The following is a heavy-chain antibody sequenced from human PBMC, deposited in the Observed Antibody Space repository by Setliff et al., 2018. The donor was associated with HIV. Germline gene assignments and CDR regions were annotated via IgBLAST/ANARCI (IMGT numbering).Heavy chain of an antibody. CDR1: GGSVNSGNYH. CDR2: ISYSGTT. D-gene: IGHD3-22*01. V-gene: IGHV4-61*01. Sequence: TSETLSLTCSVSGGSVNSGNYHWAWIRQPPGKGLECIGHISYSGTTNYNPSLESRVSISVDTSKNQFSLKLKSVTAADTAVYYCARDSDGSSYYHFAHWSQGTLVTVSS. J-gene: IGHJ4*02. CDR3: ARDSDGSSYYHFAH.